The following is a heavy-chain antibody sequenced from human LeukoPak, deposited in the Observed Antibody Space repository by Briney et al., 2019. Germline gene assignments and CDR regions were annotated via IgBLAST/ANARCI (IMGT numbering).Heavy chain of an antibody. D-gene: IGHD6-13*01. V-gene: IGHV3-53*01. J-gene: IGHJ4*02. CDR1: GFIVNTNY. CDR2: IYADGNT. Sequence: PGGSLRLSCAASGFIVNTNYMTWVRQAPGRGLEWVSFIYADGNTYYADSVKGRFTISRDISKNAVYLQMNSLKAEDTAVYYCAREVSAAGTGYWGQGTLVTVSS. CDR3: AREVSAAGTGY.